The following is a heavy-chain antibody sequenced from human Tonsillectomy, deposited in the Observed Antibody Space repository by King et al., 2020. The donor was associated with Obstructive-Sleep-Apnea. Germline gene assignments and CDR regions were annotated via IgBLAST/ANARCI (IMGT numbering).Heavy chain of an antibody. D-gene: IGHD3-16*01. Sequence: VQLVESGGGLIQPGGSLRLSCAASGFTVSGYCMHWVRQAPGKGLVWVSRINSDGSSTTYADSVKGRFTISRDNAKNTLYLQMNSLRAEDTAVYYCARGGGHYYYYYGLDVWGQGTTVTVSS. CDR1: GFTVSGYC. CDR3: ARGGGHYYYYYGLDV. J-gene: IGHJ6*02. CDR2: INSDGSST. V-gene: IGHV3-74*03.